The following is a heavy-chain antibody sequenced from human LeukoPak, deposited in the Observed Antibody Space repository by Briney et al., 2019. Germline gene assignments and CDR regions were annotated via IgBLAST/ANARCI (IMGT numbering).Heavy chain of an antibody. V-gene: IGHV1-18*01. Sequence: ASVKVSCKTSGYTFSNFGINWVRQAPGQGLEWMGWISAYNGNTNYAQKLQGRVTMTTDTSTSTAYMELRSLRSDDTAVYYCARGSYGGYDSQFDPWGQGTLVTVSS. J-gene: IGHJ5*02. D-gene: IGHD5-12*01. CDR2: ISAYNGNT. CDR3: ARGSYGGYDSQFDP. CDR1: GYTFSNFG.